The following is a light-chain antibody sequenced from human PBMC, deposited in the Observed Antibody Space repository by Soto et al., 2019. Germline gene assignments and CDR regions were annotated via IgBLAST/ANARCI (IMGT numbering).Light chain of an antibody. CDR2: GAS. J-gene: IGKJ1*01. CDR1: QSVSSY. Sequence: EIVLSQSPATLSLTPGERATLSCRASQSVSSYLAWYQQKPGQAPWLLIYGASNRATGIPDRFSGSGSGTDFTLTIRGLEPDDFAVYYCQKYGSFWTFGQGSKVDIK. V-gene: IGKV3-20*01. CDR3: QKYGSFWT.